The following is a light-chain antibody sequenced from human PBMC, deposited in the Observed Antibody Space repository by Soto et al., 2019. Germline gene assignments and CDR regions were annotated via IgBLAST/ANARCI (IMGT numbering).Light chain of an antibody. CDR1: QSVSSY. V-gene: IGKV3-11*01. CDR2: DAS. Sequence: EIVLTQSPATLSLSPGERATLSCRDSQSVSSYLAWYQQTPGQAPRLLIYDASNRATGIPARFSGSGSGTDFTLPISSLEPEDFAVYYCQQRSNWPVTFGQGTRVEIK. CDR3: QQRSNWPVT. J-gene: IGKJ1*01.